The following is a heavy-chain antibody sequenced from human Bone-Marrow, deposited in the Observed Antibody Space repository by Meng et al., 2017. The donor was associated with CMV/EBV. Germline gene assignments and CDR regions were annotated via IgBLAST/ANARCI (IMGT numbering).Heavy chain of an antibody. Sequence: SETLSLTCTVSVDSVCSSDYYWGWIRQPPGKGLDWIGSIYFSGNSYYKPSLKSRATISVDTSRNLFSLQLTSVTAADTAVFYCASGSRSDGGFYYWGQGTLVTVSS. J-gene: IGHJ4*02. CDR2: IYFSGNS. CDR1: VDSVCSSDYY. D-gene: IGHD5-24*01. V-gene: IGHV4-39*02. CDR3: ASGSRSDGGFYY.